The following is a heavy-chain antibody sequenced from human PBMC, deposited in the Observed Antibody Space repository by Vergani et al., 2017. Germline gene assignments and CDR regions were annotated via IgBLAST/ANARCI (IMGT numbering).Heavy chain of an antibody. CDR1: GGSVSSTEYY. D-gene: IGHD3-22*01. CDR3: ASLGYYPDTGGWA. CDR2: IYDSETT. Sequence: QVQLQESGPGLVKPSETLSLTCTVSGGSVSSTEYYWNWIRQSPGKGLEWIGNIYDSETTRYDPSLKSRLTISQDNSKNQFSLKLKSVTAADTAIYYCASLGYYPDTGGWAWGQGIHVTVSS. J-gene: IGHJ5*02. V-gene: IGHV4-30-4*01.